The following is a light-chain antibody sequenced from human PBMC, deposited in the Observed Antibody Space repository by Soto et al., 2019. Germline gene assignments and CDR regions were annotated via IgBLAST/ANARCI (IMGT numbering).Light chain of an antibody. V-gene: IGKV3-20*01. CDR2: GAS. CDR1: QSVSSSY. CDR3: QQYGSSPWT. J-gene: IGKJ1*01. Sequence: EIVLTQSPGTLSFSPGERATLSCRASQSVSSSYVAWYQQKPGQAPRLLIYGASSRATGIPDRFSGSGSGTDFTLTISRLEPEDFAVYYCQQYGSSPWTFGQGTKVEIK.